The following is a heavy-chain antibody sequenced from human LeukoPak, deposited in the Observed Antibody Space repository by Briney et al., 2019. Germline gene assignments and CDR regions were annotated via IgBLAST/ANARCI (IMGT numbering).Heavy chain of an antibody. V-gene: IGHV3-23*01. CDR3: AKSSRPRYYYDSSGYYKGLDY. D-gene: IGHD3-22*01. J-gene: IGHJ4*02. CDR2: ISASGGST. CDR1: GFTFSSYA. Sequence: GGSLRLSCAASGFTFSSYAMSWVRQAPGKGLEWVSAISASGGSTYYADSVKGRFTISRDNSKNTLYLQMNSLRAEDTAVYYCAKSSRPRYYYDSSGYYKGLDYWGQGTLVTVSS.